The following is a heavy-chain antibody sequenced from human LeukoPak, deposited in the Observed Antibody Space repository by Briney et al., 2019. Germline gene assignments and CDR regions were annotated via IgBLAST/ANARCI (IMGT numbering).Heavy chain of an antibody. CDR3: AIQWELRMNYFDY. Sequence: ASVTVSFKASGYTFTSYGISWVRQAPGQGLEWMGWISAYNGNTNYAQKLQGRVTMTTDTSTSTAYMELRSLRSDDTAVYYCAIQWELRMNYFDYWGQGTLVTVSS. CDR1: GYTFTSYG. J-gene: IGHJ4*02. CDR2: ISAYNGNT. V-gene: IGHV1-18*01. D-gene: IGHD1-26*01.